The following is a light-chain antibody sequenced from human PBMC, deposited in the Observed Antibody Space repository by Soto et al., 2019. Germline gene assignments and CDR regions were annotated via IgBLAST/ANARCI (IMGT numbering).Light chain of an antibody. J-gene: IGLJ3*02. CDR3: QSYDSSLSVSWV. Sequence: QSVLTQPPSVSGAPGQRVTISCTGSSSNIGAGYDVHWYQQLPGTAPKLLIYGNTNRPSGVPDRFSGFKSGTSASLAITGLQAEDEADYYCQSYDSSLSVSWVFGGGTKLTVL. CDR1: SSNIGAGYD. CDR2: GNT. V-gene: IGLV1-40*01.